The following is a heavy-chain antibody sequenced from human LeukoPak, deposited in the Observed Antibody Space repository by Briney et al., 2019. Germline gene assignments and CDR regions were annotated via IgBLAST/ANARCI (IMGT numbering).Heavy chain of an antibody. CDR1: GGSISSSSYY. CDR3: ARSGRDFNAFDI. J-gene: IGHJ3*02. CDR2: IYYSGST. D-gene: IGHD1-26*01. Sequence: SETLSLTCTVSGGSISSSSYYWGWIRQPPGKGLEWIGSIYYSGSTYYNPSLKSRVTISVDTSKNQFSLKLSSVTAADTAVYYCARSGRDFNAFDIWAKGQWSPSLQ. V-gene: IGHV4-39*01.